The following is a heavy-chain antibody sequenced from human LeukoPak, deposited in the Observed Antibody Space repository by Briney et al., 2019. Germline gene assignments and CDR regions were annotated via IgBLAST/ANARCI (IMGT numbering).Heavy chain of an antibody. CDR1: GITLRNYG. Sequence: GGPLRLPCAVSGITLRNYGMSWVRQAPGKGLKWVAAISDSGGSTNYADAVKGRFTISRDNPKNTLYLQMNSLRAEDTAVYFCAKRGVVIRVILVGFHKEAYYFDSWGQGALVTVSS. CDR3: AKRGVVIRVILVGFHKEAYYFDS. J-gene: IGHJ4*02. CDR2: ISDSGGST. V-gene: IGHV3-23*01. D-gene: IGHD3-22*01.